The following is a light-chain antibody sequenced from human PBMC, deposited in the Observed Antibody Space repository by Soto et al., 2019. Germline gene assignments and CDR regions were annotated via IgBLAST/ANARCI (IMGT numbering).Light chain of an antibody. CDR1: QSVSSDY. V-gene: IGKV3-20*01. J-gene: IGKJ4*01. CDR3: QQYGSSPFT. Sequence: EIVLTQSPGTLSFSPGERATLSCRASQSVSSDYLAWYQQKPGQTPKVLIYLASSRATGLPDRFSGSGSATDFSLTISSLEPEDFAVYYCQQYGSSPFTFGGGTKVEIK. CDR2: LAS.